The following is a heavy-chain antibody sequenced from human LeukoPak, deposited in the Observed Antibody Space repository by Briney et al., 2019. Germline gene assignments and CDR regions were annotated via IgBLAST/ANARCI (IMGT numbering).Heavy chain of an antibody. CDR3: ARDLYSGYDHRDWFDP. D-gene: IGHD5-12*01. J-gene: IGHJ5*02. CDR1: GFTLSSFE. Sequence: GGSLRLSCAASGFTLSSFEMNWVRQPPGKGLEWISYISNSGSSIYYADSVKGRFIISRDNAKNSLFLQMNSLRAEDTAVYYCARDLYSGYDHRDWFDPWGQGTLVTVSS. CDR2: ISNSGSSI. V-gene: IGHV3-48*03.